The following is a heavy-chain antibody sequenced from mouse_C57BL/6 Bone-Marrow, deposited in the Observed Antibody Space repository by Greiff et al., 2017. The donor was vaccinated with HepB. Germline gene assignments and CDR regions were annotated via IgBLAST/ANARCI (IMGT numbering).Heavy chain of an antibody. CDR2: IYPGDGDT. CDR1: GYAFSSSW. CDR3: ARSVGLMVTSPFAY. Sequence: QVQLQQSGPELVKPGASVKISCKASGYAFSSSWMNWVKQRPGKGLEWIGRIYPGDGDTNYNGKFKGKATLTADKSSSTAYMQLRSLTSEVSAVYFCARSVGLMVTSPFAYWGHGTLVTVSA. D-gene: IGHD2-2*01. V-gene: IGHV1-82*01. J-gene: IGHJ3*01.